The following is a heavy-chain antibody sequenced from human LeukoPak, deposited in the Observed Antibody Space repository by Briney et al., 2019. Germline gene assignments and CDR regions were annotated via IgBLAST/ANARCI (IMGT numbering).Heavy chain of an antibody. CDR2: IFTTGST. V-gene: IGHV4-61*02. J-gene: IGHJ5*02. Sequence: PSQTLSLTCTVSGGSISSGSYYWSWIRQPAGKGLEWIGRIFTTGSTNYNPSLKSRVTISVDTSKNQFSLKLSSVTAADTAVYYCAREGLVAAWSWFGPWGQGTLVTVSS. CDR3: AREGLVAAWSWFGP. CDR1: GGSISSGSYY. D-gene: IGHD5-12*01.